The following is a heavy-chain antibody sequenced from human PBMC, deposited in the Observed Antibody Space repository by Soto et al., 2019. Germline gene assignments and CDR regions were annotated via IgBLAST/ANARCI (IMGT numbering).Heavy chain of an antibody. CDR2: ISGSGGST. Sequence: EVLLLESGGGLVQPGGSLRLSCAASGVTFRSYAMSWVRQAPGKGREWVSAISGSGGSTYYADSVKGRYTIARDNSMNMLYLQMISLRAEDTAVYYCARRRIGWYVDYWGQGTLVTVSS. D-gene: IGHD6-19*01. V-gene: IGHV3-23*01. CDR3: ARRRIGWYVDY. CDR1: GVTFRSYA. J-gene: IGHJ4*02.